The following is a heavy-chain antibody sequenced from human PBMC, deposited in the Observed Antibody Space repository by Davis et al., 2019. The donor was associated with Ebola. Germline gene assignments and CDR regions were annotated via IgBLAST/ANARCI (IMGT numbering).Heavy chain of an antibody. CDR2: IYPGDSDT. D-gene: IGHD2-2*01. J-gene: IGHJ3*02. V-gene: IGHV5-51*01. CDR1: GYSFTSYW. Sequence: KVSCKGSGYSFTSYWIGWVRQMPGKGLEWMGIIYPGDSDTRYSPSFQGQVTISADKSISIAYLQWSSLKASDTAMYYCARLVHDAFDIWGQGTMVTVSS. CDR3: ARLVHDAFDI.